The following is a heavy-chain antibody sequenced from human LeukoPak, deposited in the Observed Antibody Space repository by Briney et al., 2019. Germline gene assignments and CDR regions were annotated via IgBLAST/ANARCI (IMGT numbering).Heavy chain of an antibody. CDR3: ASDPPYCSSTSCNWFDP. V-gene: IGHV1-2*02. D-gene: IGHD2-2*01. Sequence: GASVKVSCKASGYTFTGYYMHWVRQSPGQGLEWMGWINPNSGGTNYAQKFQGRVTMTRDTSISTAYMELSRLRSDDTAVYYCASDPPYCSSTSCNWFDPWGKGTLVTVSS. CDR2: INPNSGGT. CDR1: GYTFTGYY. J-gene: IGHJ5*02.